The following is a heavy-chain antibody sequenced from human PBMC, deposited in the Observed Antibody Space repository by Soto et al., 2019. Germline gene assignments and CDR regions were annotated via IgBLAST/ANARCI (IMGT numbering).Heavy chain of an antibody. J-gene: IGHJ4*01. D-gene: IGHD6-13*01. Sequence: EVQLVESGGGLVQPGGSLRLSCVASEFTFTHYWMHWVRQAPGKGPVWVSRISSDGTTTNYADSVKGRFTISRDNAKNTLYLQMTSLRVEDRAIYYCVRGKVAAGFDYWGHGALVTVFS. V-gene: IGHV3-74*01. CDR1: EFTFTHYW. CDR3: VRGKVAAGFDY. CDR2: ISSDGTTT.